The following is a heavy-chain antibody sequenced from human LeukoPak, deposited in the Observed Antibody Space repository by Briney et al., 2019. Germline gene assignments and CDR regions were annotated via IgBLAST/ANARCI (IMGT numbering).Heavy chain of an antibody. CDR2: IYYSGST. D-gene: IGHD3-10*01. CDR3: ARSVYGSGSYYNFDY. Sequence: SETLSLTCTVSGGSISSYYWSWIRQPPGKGLEWIGYIYYSGSTNYNPSLQSRVTISVDTSKNQFSLKLSSVTAADTAVYYCARSVYGSGSYYNFDYWGQGTLVTVSS. V-gene: IGHV4-59*01. CDR1: GGSISSYY. J-gene: IGHJ4*02.